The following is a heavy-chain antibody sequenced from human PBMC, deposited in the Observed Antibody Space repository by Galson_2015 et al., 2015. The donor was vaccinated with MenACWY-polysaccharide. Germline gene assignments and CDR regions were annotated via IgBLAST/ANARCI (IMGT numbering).Heavy chain of an antibody. V-gene: IGHV3-9*01. CDR3: ANDKVWQGSSRATPYYYGMDV. Sequence: SLRLSCAASGFTFDDYAMHWARQAPGKGLEWVSGISWNSGSIGYADSVKGRFTISRDNAKNSLYLQMNSLRAEDTALYYCANDKVWQGSSRATPYYYGMDVSGRATTVTVAS. D-gene: IGHD6-6*01. CDR1: GFTFDDYA. CDR2: ISWNSGSI. J-gene: IGHJ6*02.